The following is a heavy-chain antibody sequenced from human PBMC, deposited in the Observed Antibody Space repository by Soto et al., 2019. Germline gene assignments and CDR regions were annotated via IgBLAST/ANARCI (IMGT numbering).Heavy chain of an antibody. J-gene: IGHJ4*02. CDR3: VSDSPIGSVFSSYDDIDS. CDR2: IIPMLDIT. V-gene: IGHV1-69*02. CDR1: GGTFSNHI. Sequence: SVKVSCKASGGTFSNHIITWVRQAPGQGPEWMGRIIPMLDITNYAQKFQGRVTITADKSTTTAYMEVSSLRPEDTAMYYCVSDSPIGSVFSSYDDIDSWGQGTLVTVSS. D-gene: IGHD5-12*01.